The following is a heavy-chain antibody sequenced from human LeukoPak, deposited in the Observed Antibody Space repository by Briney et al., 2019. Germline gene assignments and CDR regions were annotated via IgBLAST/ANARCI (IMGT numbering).Heavy chain of an antibody. CDR1: GFTFSSYG. CDR3: AKAGDSSGWYDPLDY. J-gene: IGHJ4*02. Sequence: GGSLRLSCAASGFTFSSYGMHWVRQAPGKGLEWVAVIWYDGSNKYYADSVRGRFTISRDNSKNTLYLQMNSLRAEDTAVYYCAKAGDSSGWYDPLDYWGQGTLVTVSS. V-gene: IGHV3-33*06. D-gene: IGHD6-19*01. CDR2: IWYDGSNK.